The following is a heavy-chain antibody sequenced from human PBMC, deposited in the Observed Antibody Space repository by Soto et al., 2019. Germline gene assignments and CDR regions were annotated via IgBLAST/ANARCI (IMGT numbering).Heavy chain of an antibody. Sequence: PVVSLRLSCAISGFSVSSNYLSWVRQAPGKGLEWVSVHYSGGSTYYADSVQGRFTISRDKSNNTLYLQMRRVRAEDTAVYFCARHRHPRGTVGATSPLDPWGQGTQVTVSS. CDR1: GFSVSSNY. D-gene: IGHD1-26*01. CDR2: HYSGGST. V-gene: IGHV3-53*01. J-gene: IGHJ5*02. CDR3: ARHRHPRGTVGATSPLDP.